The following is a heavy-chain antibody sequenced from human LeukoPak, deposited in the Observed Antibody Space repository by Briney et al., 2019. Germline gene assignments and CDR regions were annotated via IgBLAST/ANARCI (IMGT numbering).Heavy chain of an antibody. J-gene: IGHJ3*02. Sequence: GGSLRLSCAASGFTFSSYAMSWVRQAPGKGLEWVSAISGSGGSTYYADSVKGRFTISRDSFKNTLYLQMNSLRPEDTAVYYCAKEGDYYGSGSYRDGFDIWGQGTRATVSS. CDR2: ISGSGGST. CDR3: AKEGDYYGSGSYRDGFDI. V-gene: IGHV3-23*01. D-gene: IGHD3-10*01. CDR1: GFTFSSYA.